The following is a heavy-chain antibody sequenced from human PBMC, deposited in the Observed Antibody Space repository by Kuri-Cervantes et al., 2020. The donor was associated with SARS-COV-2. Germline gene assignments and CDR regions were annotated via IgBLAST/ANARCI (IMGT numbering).Heavy chain of an antibody. D-gene: IGHD4-17*01. CDR3: ARRLRGTTVTNGKLTNFLDL. CDR2: INHSGST. CDR1: GGSFSGYY. Sequence: SETLSLTCAVYGGSFSGYYWSWIRQPPGKGLEWIGEINHSGSTNYNPSLKSRVTISVDTSKNQFSLKLSSVTAADTGVYYCARRLRGTTVTNGKLTNFLDLWGQGTMVTVSS. V-gene: IGHV4-34*01. J-gene: IGHJ3*01.